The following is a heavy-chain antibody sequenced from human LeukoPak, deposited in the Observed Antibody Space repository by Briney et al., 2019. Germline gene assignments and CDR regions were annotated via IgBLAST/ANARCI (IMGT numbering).Heavy chain of an antibody. CDR3: ATDRRWYRDY. CDR1: GYTFTGYY. D-gene: IGHD4-23*01. Sequence: ASMKVSCKASGYTFTGYYMHWVRQAPGQGLEWMGWINPNSGGTIYAQKFQGRVTMTEDTSTDTAYMELSSLRSEDTAVYYCATDRRWYRDYWGQGTLVTVSS. J-gene: IGHJ4*02. CDR2: INPNSGGT. V-gene: IGHV1-2*02.